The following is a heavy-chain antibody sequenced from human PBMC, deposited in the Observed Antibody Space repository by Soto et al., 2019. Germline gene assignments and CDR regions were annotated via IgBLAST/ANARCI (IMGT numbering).Heavy chain of an antibody. J-gene: IGHJ4*02. D-gene: IGHD6-19*01. Sequence: SDTLSLTCTVSGGSISSYYWSWIRQPPGKGLEWIGYIYYSGSTNYNPSLKSRVTISVDTSKNQFSLKLSSVTAADTAVYYCAGEGSSGWSDYDYWGQGTLVTVSS. CDR2: IYYSGST. CDR1: GGSISSYY. V-gene: IGHV4-59*01. CDR3: AGEGSSGWSDYDY.